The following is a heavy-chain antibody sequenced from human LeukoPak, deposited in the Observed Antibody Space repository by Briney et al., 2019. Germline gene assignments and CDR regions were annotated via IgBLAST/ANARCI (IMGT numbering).Heavy chain of an antibody. V-gene: IGHV3-43*01. CDR3: AKDKSGSYWGFFDY. Sequence: GGSLRLSCAASGFTFDDYTMHWVRQAPGKGLEWVSLISWGGGSTYYADSVKGRFTISRDNSKNSLYLQMNSLRTEDTALYYCAKDKSGSYWGFFDYWGQGTLVTVSS. J-gene: IGHJ4*02. CDR2: ISWGGGST. CDR1: GFTFDDYT. D-gene: IGHD1-26*01.